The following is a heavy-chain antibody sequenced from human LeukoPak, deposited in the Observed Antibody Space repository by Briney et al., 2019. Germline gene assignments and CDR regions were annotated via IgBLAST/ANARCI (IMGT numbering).Heavy chain of an antibody. D-gene: IGHD6-13*01. CDR3: ARDRIGIAAAGAEVDYMDV. CDR2: INPNSGGT. J-gene: IGHJ6*03. CDR1: GYTFTGHY. Sequence: ASVKVSCKASGYTFTGHYMHWVRQAPGQGLEWMGWINPNSGGTNYAQKFQGRVTMTRDTSISTAYMELSRLRSDDTAVYYCARDRIGIAAAGAEVDYMDVWGKGTTVTVSS. V-gene: IGHV1-2*02.